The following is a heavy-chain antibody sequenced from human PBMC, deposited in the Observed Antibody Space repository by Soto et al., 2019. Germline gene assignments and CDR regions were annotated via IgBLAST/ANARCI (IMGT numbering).Heavy chain of an antibody. V-gene: IGHV3-23*01. Sequence: VQLLQSGGGLVQPGGSLRLSCSASESTFNTFAMNWVRQAPGKGLEWVSGISDSGRRTFYADSLKGRFTISRDNSKVSLYLQINTLTADVSAIYNCAKVTLGSYSYGMDVWGQGTTVTVSS. D-gene: IGHD2-15*01. CDR2: ISDSGRRT. CDR1: ESTFNTFA. CDR3: AKVTLGSYSYGMDV. J-gene: IGHJ6*02.